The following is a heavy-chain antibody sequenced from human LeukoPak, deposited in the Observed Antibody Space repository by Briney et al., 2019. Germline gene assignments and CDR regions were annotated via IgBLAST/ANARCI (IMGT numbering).Heavy chain of an antibody. CDR1: GFTFSSYG. V-gene: IGHV3-33*01. D-gene: IGHD5-18*01. Sequence: GRSLRLSCAASGFTFSSYGMHWVRQAPGEGLEWVAVIWYDGSNKYYADSVKGRFTISRDNSKNTLYLQMNSLRAEDTAVYYCARVEGNGYGFDYWGQGTLVTVSS. CDR3: ARVEGNGYGFDY. CDR2: IWYDGSNK. J-gene: IGHJ4*02.